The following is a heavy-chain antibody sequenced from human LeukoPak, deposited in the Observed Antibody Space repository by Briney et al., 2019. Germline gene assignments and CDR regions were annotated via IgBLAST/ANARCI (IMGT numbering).Heavy chain of an antibody. CDR3: ARVGSWGGDDAFDI. CDR2: IYSGGST. V-gene: IGHV3-53*01. Sequence: GGSLRLSCAASGFTVSSNYMSWVRQAPGKGLEWVSVIYSGGSTYYADSVKGRFTISRDNSKNTLYLQMNSLRAEDTAVYYCARVGSWGGDDAFDIWAKGQWSPSLQ. CDR1: GFTVSSNY. D-gene: IGHD3-10*01. J-gene: IGHJ3*02.